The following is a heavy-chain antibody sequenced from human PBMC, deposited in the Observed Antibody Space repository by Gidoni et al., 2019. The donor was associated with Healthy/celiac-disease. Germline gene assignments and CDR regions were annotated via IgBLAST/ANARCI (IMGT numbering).Heavy chain of an antibody. CDR2: IYYSGST. CDR3: ARAPPEQLGLDY. Sequence: QLQLQESGPGLVKPSETLSLTCTVSGGSISSSSYYWGWIRQPPGKGLEWIGSIYYSGSTYYNPSLKSRVTISVDTSKNQFSLKLSSVTAADTAVYYCARAPPEQLGLDYWGQGTLVTVSS. CDR1: GGSISSSSYY. V-gene: IGHV4-39*01. D-gene: IGHD6-13*01. J-gene: IGHJ4*02.